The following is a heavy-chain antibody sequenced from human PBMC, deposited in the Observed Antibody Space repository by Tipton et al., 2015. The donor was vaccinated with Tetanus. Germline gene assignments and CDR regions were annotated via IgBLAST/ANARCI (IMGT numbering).Heavy chain of an antibody. J-gene: IGHJ4*02. CDR2: IFHSGST. Sequence: TLSLTCTVSGGSISSGGYYWTWIRQPPGKGLEWIGHIFHSGSTNYNPSLKSRVTMSIDTSERQFSLKLTSVTSADAAVYYCAKVVGWGGYFDSWGQGILVTVSS. D-gene: IGHD1-26*01. V-gene: IGHV4-61*08. CDR1: GGSISSGGYY. CDR3: AKVVGWGGYFDS.